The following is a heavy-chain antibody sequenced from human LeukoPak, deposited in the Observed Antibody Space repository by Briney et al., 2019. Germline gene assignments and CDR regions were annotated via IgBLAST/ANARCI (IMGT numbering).Heavy chain of an antibody. CDR1: GFTVNSNY. V-gene: IGHV3-66*01. CDR2: IYSDGGT. J-gene: IGHJ4*02. Sequence: AGGSLRLSCAASGFTVNSNYMSWVRQAPGRGLGWVSVIYSDGGTYYADSVTGRFTISRDNSKNTLFLQMNSLGAEDTAVYYCARVDYASGSYFDYWGQGTLVTVSS. D-gene: IGHD3-10*01. CDR3: ARVDYASGSYFDY.